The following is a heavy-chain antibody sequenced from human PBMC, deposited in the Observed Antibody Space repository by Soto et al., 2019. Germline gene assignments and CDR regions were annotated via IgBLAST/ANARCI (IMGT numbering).Heavy chain of an antibody. D-gene: IGHD3-3*01. CDR2: INHSGST. Sequence: ETLSLTCAVYGGSFSGYYWSWIRQPPGKGLEWIGEINHSGSTNYNPSLKSRVTISVDTSKNQFSLKLSSVTAADTAVYYCAAYDFWSGYYKAPFDYWGQGTLVTVS. CDR3: AAYDFWSGYYKAPFDY. V-gene: IGHV4-34*01. CDR1: GGSFSGYY. J-gene: IGHJ4*02.